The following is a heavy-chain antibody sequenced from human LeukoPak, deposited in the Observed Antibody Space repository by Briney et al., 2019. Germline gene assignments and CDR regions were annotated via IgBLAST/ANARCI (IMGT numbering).Heavy chain of an antibody. V-gene: IGHV4-61*05. J-gene: IGHJ4*02. CDR3: ARLPMVRGVTEYYFDS. CDR1: GGSISSSSYY. CDR2: IYYSGST. Sequence: SETLSLTCTVSGGSISSSSYYWGWIRQPPGKGLEWIGYIYYSGSTNYNASLQGRVTISVDTSKNQFSLNLSSVTTADTAVYYCARLPMVRGVTEYYFDSWGQGTLVTVSS. D-gene: IGHD3-10*01.